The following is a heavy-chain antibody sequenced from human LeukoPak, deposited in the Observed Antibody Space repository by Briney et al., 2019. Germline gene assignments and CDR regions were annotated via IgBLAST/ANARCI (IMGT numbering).Heavy chain of an antibody. D-gene: IGHD2-2*01. J-gene: IGHJ6*02. CDR1: GGSISSGDYY. CDR2: MYYSGST. V-gene: IGHV4-30-4*01. Sequence: PSETLSLTCTVSGGSISSGDYYWSWIRQPPGKGLEWIAYMYYSGSTYYNPSLKSRVTMSADTSKNQFSLKLSSVTAADTAVYYCARDRDIVVVPAASREASSSWYFGRSSRASSSYGMDVWGQGTTVTVSS. CDR3: ARDRDIVVVPAASREASSSWYFGRSSRASSSYGMDV.